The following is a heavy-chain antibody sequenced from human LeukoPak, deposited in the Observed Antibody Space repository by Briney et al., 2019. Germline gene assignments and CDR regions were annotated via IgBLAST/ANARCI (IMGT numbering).Heavy chain of an antibody. CDR2: LSSMGSKI. Sequence: PGGSLGLFCAASGFTFSDYYMSWISQAPGMGLEWVSYLSSMGSKIYYADSVKGRFTVSRDNAKNSLYLQMNSLRAEDTAVYYCTRLNQDLKYYDYIWDWGQGTLVTVSS. J-gene: IGHJ4*02. CDR1: GFTFSDYY. CDR3: TRLNQDLKYYDYIWD. D-gene: IGHD3-16*01. V-gene: IGHV3-11*01.